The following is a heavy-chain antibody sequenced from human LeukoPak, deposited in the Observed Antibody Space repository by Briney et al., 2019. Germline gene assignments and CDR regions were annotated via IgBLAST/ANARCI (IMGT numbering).Heavy chain of an antibody. V-gene: IGHV3-48*03. CDR3: ARGWFGEVPFDY. J-gene: IGHJ4*02. Sequence: GGSLRLSCAASGFTFSSYEMNWVRRAPGKGLEWVSYISSSGSTIYYADSVKGRFTISRDNAKNSLYLQMNSLRAEDTAVYYCARGWFGEVPFDYWGQGTLVTVSS. CDR1: GFTFSSYE. CDR2: ISSSGSTI. D-gene: IGHD3-10*01.